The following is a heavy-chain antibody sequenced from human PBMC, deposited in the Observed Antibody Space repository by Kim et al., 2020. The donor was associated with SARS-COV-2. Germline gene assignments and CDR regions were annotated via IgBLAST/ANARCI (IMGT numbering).Heavy chain of an antibody. CDR1: GFTFSSYG. CDR2: ITSDGSNE. Sequence: GGSLRLSCAASGFTFSSYGIHWIRQAPGKGLEWLAVITSDGSNEYYAESVKGRFTISRDNSKDTLYLQMNSLKPEDTAVYYCAKTGRGXDYWGXXXLVTV. V-gene: IGHV3-30*18. CDR3: AKTGRGXDY. J-gene: IGHJ4*02. D-gene: IGHD1-26*01.